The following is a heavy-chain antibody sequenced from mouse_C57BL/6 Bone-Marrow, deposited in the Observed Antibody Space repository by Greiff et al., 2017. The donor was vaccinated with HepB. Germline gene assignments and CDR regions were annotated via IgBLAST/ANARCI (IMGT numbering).Heavy chain of an antibody. Sequence: VKLQQSGAELVRPGASVTLSCKASGYTFTDYEMHWVKQTPVHGLEWIGAIDPETGGTAYNQKFKGKAILTADKSSSTAYMELRSLTSEDSAVYYCTRDYYGSHYFDYWGQGTTLTVSS. J-gene: IGHJ2*01. CDR1: GYTFTDYE. CDR2: IDPETGGT. CDR3: TRDYYGSHYFDY. V-gene: IGHV1-15*01. D-gene: IGHD1-1*01.